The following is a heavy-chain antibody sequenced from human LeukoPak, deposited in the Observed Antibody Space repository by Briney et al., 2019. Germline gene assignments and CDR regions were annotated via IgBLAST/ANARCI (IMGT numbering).Heavy chain of an antibody. Sequence: SETLSLTCAVYGGSFSGYYWSWIRQPPGKGLEWTGEINRSGSTNYNPSLKSRVTISVDTSKNQFSLKLSSVTAADTAVYYCARRNDIPNWFDPWGQGTLVTVSS. CDR3: ARRNDIPNWFDP. V-gene: IGHV4-34*01. CDR2: INRSGST. D-gene: IGHD3-9*01. CDR1: GGSFSGYY. J-gene: IGHJ5*02.